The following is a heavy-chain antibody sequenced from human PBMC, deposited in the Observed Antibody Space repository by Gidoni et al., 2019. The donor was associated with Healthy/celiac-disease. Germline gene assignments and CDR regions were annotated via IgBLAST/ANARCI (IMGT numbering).Heavy chain of an antibody. V-gene: IGHV3-66*01. Sequence: EVQLVESGGGLVQPGGSLRLHCAASGFPVRSKYLRWVRQAPGKGLEWVSVIYSGGSTYYADSVKGRFTISRDNSKNTLYLQMNSLRAEDTAVYYCARDRSIMITFGGAPDAFDIWGQGTMVTVSS. J-gene: IGHJ3*02. CDR1: GFPVRSKY. D-gene: IGHD3-16*01. CDR3: ARDRSIMITFGGAPDAFDI. CDR2: IYSGGST.